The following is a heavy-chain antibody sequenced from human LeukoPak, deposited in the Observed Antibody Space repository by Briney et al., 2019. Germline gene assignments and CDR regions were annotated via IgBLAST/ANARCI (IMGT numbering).Heavy chain of an antibody. CDR2: IKKDGSEK. CDR1: GFTFSSYG. CDR3: SRGFLDV. Sequence: QAGGSLRLSCAASGFTFSSYGMSWVRQAPGKGLEWVANIKKDGSEKYYVDSVKGRFTISRDNAKNSLYLQMNSLSAEDTAVYYCSRGFLDVWGQGTLVTVSS. J-gene: IGHJ4*02. D-gene: IGHD2-21*01. V-gene: IGHV3-7*01.